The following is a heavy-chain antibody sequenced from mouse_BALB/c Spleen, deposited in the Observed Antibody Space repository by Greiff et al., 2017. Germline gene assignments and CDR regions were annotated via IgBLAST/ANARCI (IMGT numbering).Heavy chain of an antibody. V-gene: IGHV1S126*01. CDR3: ARLRWAYAMDY. CDR2: IDPSDSET. Sequence: VKLMESGPQLVRPGASVKISCKASGYSFTSYWMHWVKQRPGQGLEWIGMIDPSDSETRLNQKFKDKATLTVDKSSSTAYMQLSSPTSEDSAVYYCARLRWAYAMDYWGQGTSVTVSS. D-gene: IGHD1-1*01. J-gene: IGHJ4*01. CDR1: GYSFTSYW.